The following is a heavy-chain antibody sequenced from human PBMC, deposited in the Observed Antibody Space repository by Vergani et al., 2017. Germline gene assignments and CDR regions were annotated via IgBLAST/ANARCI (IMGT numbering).Heavy chain of an antibody. V-gene: IGHV3-23*01. J-gene: IGHJ4*02. CDR2: ISGSGGST. Sequence: EVQLLESGGGLVQPGGSLRLSCAASGFTFSSYAMSWVRQAPGKGLEWVSAISGSGGSTYYADSVKGRFTISRDNSKNTLYLQMNSLRAEDTAVYYCARTARVPGIAVAGCCAPFDYWGQGTLVTVSS. D-gene: IGHD6-19*01. CDR3: ARTARVPGIAVAGCCAPFDY. CDR1: GFTFSSYA.